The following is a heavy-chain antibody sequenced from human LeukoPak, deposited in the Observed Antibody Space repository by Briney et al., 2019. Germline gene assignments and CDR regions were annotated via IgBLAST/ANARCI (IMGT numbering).Heavy chain of an antibody. CDR2: IYHSGST. V-gene: IGHV4-38-2*02. Sequence: MSSETLSLTCTVSGYSISSGYYWGWIRQPPGKGLEWIGSIYHSGSTYYNPSLKSRVTISVDTSKNQFSLKLSSVTAADTAVYYCARDLGYSSSWYPHDAFDIWGQGTMVTVSS. D-gene: IGHD6-13*01. J-gene: IGHJ3*02. CDR3: ARDLGYSSSWYPHDAFDI. CDR1: GYSISSGYY.